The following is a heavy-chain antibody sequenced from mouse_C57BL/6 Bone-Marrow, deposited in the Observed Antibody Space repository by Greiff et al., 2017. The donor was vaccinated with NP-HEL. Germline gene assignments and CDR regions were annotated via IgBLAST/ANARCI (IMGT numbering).Heavy chain of an antibody. J-gene: IGHJ3*01. CDR2: IHPSDSDT. CDR1: GYTFTSYW. V-gene: IGHV1-74*01. Sequence: QVQLQQPGAELVKPGASVKVSCKASGYTFTSYWMHWVKQRPGQGLEWIGRIHPSDSDTNYNQKFKGKATLTVDKSSSTAYMQLSSLTSEDSAVYYCAIEIYYGNYRFAYWGQGTLVTVSA. CDR3: AIEIYYGNYRFAY. D-gene: IGHD2-1*01.